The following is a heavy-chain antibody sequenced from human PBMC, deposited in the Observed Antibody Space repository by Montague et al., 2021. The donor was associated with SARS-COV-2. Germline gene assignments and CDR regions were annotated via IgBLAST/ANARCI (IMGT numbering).Heavy chain of an antibody. J-gene: IGHJ6*01. CDR3: ARDPFSDSSGWTYYYYGLDD. CDR2: ISYDGSNK. V-gene: IGHV3-30*04. D-gene: IGHD6-19*01. Sequence: SLRLSCAASGFTFSSYAMHWVRQAPGKGLEWVAVISYDGSNKYYVDSVKGRFTISRDNSKNTLYLQMNSLRAEDTAVYYCARDPFSDSSGWTYYYYGLDDWGQGTTVTVSS. CDR1: GFTFSSYA.